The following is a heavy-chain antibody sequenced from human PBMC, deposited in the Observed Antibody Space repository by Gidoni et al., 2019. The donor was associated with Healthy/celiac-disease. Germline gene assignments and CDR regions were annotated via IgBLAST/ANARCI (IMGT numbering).Heavy chain of an antibody. CDR2: ISGSGGST. V-gene: IGHV3-23*01. CDR3: AKATTGGYYYYGMDV. J-gene: IGHJ6*02. Sequence: EVQLLESGGGLVQPGGSLRLSCAACGFTFSSYAMSWVRQAPGKGLEWVSAISGSGGSTYYADSVKGRFTISRDNSKNTLYLQMNSLRAEDTAVYYCAKATTGGYYYYGMDVWGQGTTVTVSS. D-gene: IGHD1-1*01. CDR1: GFTFSSYA.